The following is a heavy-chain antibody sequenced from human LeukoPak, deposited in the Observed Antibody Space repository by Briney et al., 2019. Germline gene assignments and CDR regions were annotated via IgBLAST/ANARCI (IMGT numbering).Heavy chain of an antibody. Sequence: GGSLRLSCAAPEFTFSSYSMSWVRQAPGKGLEWVSSITGGGGSTYFADSVKDRSTISRDNSRNTLYLQLNSLRAEDTAVYYCAKSPYYDASGYNREYYFDCWGQGTLVTVSS. V-gene: IGHV3-23*01. J-gene: IGHJ4*02. CDR1: EFTFSSYS. D-gene: IGHD3-22*01. CDR3: AKSPYYDASGYNREYYFDC. CDR2: ITGGGGST.